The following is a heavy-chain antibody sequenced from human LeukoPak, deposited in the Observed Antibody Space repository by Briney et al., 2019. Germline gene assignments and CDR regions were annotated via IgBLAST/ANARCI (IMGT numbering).Heavy chain of an antibody. J-gene: IGHJ4*02. D-gene: IGHD2-15*01. CDR2: ISDSGAST. CDR1: GFTFSSYA. V-gene: IGHV3-23*01. CDR3: AKGGGSSCYSTIDC. Sequence: PGGSLRLSCAASGFTFSSYAMSWIRQAPGKGLEWVSVISDSGASTYYADSVKGQFTISRDNSKNTLSLQMNSLRAEDTAVYYCAKGGGSSCYSTIDCWGQGTLVTVSS.